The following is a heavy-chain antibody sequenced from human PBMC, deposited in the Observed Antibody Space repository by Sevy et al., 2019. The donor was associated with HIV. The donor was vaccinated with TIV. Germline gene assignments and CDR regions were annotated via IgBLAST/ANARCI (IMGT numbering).Heavy chain of an antibody. D-gene: IGHD6-13*01. V-gene: IGHV4-59*01. J-gene: IGHJ4*02. CDR3: ARNVEKQQPFDY. Sequence: SETLSLTCTVSGGSISSYYWSWIRQPPGKGLEWIGYIYYSGSTNYNPSLKSRVTISVDTSKNQFSLKLSSVTAADTAVYYCARNVEKQQPFDYWGQGTLVTVSS. CDR1: GGSISSYY. CDR2: IYYSGST.